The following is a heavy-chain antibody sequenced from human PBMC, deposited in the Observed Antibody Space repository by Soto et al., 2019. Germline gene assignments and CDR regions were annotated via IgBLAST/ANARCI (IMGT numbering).Heavy chain of an antibody. J-gene: IGHJ6*02. CDR3: ARGGDRFDGMDV. CDR1: GFGFNGYD. D-gene: IGHD2-21*01. Sequence: EVQLVESGGGLVQPGGSLRLSCAASGFGFNGYDMHWVRQAPGKNLEWVAAISTAGDTYYLGSVKGRLTISREDAKNSLSLQMNRLRVGDTAVYYCARGGDRFDGMDVWGQGTTVTVSS. V-gene: IGHV3-13*01. CDR2: ISTAGDT.